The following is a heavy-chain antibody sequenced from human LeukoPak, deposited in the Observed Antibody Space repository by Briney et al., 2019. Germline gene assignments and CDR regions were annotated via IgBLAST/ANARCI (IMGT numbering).Heavy chain of an antibody. V-gene: IGHV3-33*01. J-gene: IGHJ5*02. Sequence: GRSLRLSCAASGFSFSSFGIHWVRQAPGKGLEWVAIVWYDGSNKHYADSVKGRFTISRDNSKNTLYLQMNSLRAEDTAVYYCARDKRYCSSGRCWGIQFGPWGQGTLVTVSS. CDR1: GFSFSSFG. D-gene: IGHD2-15*01. CDR2: VWYDGSNK. CDR3: ARDKRYCSSGRCWGIQFGP.